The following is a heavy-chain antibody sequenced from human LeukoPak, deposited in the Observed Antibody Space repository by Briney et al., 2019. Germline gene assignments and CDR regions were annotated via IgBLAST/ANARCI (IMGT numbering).Heavy chain of an antibody. D-gene: IGHD2-21*01. Sequence: EWKGWINPHAGDTKNAQILHDRVTMTADPFTDTAYMELRSLRSDDTAVYYCARGDFDFDSWGQGTLVTVS. CDR3: ARGDFDFDS. CDR2: INPHAGDT. V-gene: IGHV1-18*01. J-gene: IGHJ4*02.